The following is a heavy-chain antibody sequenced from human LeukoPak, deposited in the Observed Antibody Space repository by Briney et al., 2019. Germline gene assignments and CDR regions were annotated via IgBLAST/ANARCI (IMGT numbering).Heavy chain of an antibody. CDR1: GGSFSGYY. CDR3: ARGRGTIIHDFWSGYYRRPYNWFDP. D-gene: IGHD3-3*01. Sequence: PSETLSLTCAVYGGSFSGYYWSWIRQPPGKGLEWTGEINHSGSTNYSPSLKSRVTISVDTSKNQFSLKLSSVTAADTAVYYCARGRGTIIHDFWSGYYRRPYNWFDPWGQGTLVTVSS. J-gene: IGHJ5*02. CDR2: INHSGST. V-gene: IGHV4-34*01.